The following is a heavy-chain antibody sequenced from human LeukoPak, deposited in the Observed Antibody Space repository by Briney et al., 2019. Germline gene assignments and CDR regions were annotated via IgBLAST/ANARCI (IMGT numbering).Heavy chain of an antibody. CDR1: GYTFTGYY. J-gene: IGHJ4*02. D-gene: IGHD1-26*01. Sequence: GASVKVSCKASGYTFTGYYMHWVRQAPGQGLEWMGRINPNSGGTNYAQKFQGRVTMTRDTSISTAYMELSRLRSDDTAVYYCARRRSGSYLYFDYWGQGTLVTVSS. CDR2: INPNSGGT. V-gene: IGHV1-2*06. CDR3: ARRRSGSYLYFDY.